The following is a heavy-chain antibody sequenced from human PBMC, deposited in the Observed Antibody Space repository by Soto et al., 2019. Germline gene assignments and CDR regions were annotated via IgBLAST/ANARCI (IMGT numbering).Heavy chain of an antibody. V-gene: IGHV1-69*06. CDR2: IVPIFGTT. CDR3: ARRPGHSSGSNDY. J-gene: IGHJ4*02. D-gene: IGHD6-19*01. Sequence: SVKVSCKASGDTFNNYSISWMRQTPGRGLEWLGEIVPIFGTTNYPQEFQGRVTITADTSTSTAYLQWSSLKASDTAMYYCARRPGHSSGSNDYWGQGTLVTVSS. CDR1: GDTFNNYS.